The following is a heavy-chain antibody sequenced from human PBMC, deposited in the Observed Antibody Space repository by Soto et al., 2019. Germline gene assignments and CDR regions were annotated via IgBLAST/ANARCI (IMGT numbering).Heavy chain of an antibody. V-gene: IGHV1-8*01. CDR2: MNPNSSNT. CDR3: ARDYDVITIFGVVGWFDP. CDR1: GLAFPIDD. J-gene: IGHJ5*02. D-gene: IGHD3-3*01. Sequence: ASVKVSCKASGLAFPIDDIIWVRQTIGQGLEWMGWMNPNSSNTSYAQKLQGRATMTTDTSTSTAYMELRSLRSDDTAVYYCARDYDVITIFGVVGWFDPWGQGTLVTVSS.